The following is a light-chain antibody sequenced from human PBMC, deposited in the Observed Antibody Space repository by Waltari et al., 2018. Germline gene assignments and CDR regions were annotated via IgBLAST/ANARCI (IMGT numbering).Light chain of an antibody. V-gene: IGKV3-20*01. CDR2: GAS. CDR1: QIVTRA. CDR3: QHYLRLPVT. J-gene: IGKJ1*01. Sequence: EIVLTQSPCTLSLSPGESATLSCRTSQIVTRALAWYQQKPGQAPRLLIYGASNRATGIPDRFSGSGSGTDFSLTISSLEPEDFAVYYCQHYLRLPVTFGQGTKVEVK.